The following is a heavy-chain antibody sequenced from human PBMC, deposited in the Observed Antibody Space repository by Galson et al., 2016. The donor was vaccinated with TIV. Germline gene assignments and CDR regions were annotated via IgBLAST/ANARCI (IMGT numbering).Heavy chain of an antibody. V-gene: IGHV3-33*01. Sequence: SLRLSCAASGFSFSRYGMHWVRQAPGKGLEWVALIWYGGINKDYADSVKGRFTVTRDNSKSTVYLQMNSLRAEDTAIYYCARIQGDSSGWFDVWGQGTQVTVSS. J-gene: IGHJ5*02. CDR1: GFSFSRYG. CDR2: IWYGGINK. CDR3: ARIQGDSSGWFDV. D-gene: IGHD6-19*01.